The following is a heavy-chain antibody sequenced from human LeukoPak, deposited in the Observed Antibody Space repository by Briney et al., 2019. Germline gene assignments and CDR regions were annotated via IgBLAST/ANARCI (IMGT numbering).Heavy chain of an antibody. Sequence: PGGSLRLSCAASGFTFSSYAVSWVRQAPGKGLEWGSAISGSAGGTYYADSVKGRFTITRDNTKNTLYLQMNSLSTEDTAVYYGAKTTTGYSSGRYPGWPVDYWGQGTLVTVSS. CDR1: GFTFSSYA. D-gene: IGHD6-19*01. CDR2: ISGSAGGT. CDR3: AKTTTGYSSGRYPGWPVDY. J-gene: IGHJ4*02. V-gene: IGHV3-23*01.